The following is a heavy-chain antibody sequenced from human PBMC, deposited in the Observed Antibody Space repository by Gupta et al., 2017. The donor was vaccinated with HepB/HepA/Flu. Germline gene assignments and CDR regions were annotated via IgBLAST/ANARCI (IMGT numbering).Heavy chain of an antibody. CDR3: ARLRGIGTYYYDSSGYSYMDV. J-gene: IGHJ6*03. CDR1: GGSISSSSYY. V-gene: IGHV4-39*01. D-gene: IGHD3-22*01. CDR2: IYYSGST. Sequence: QLQLQESGPGLVKPSETLSLTCTVSGGSISSSSYYWGWIRQPPGKGLEWIGSIYYSGSTYYNPSLKSRVTISVDTSKNQFSLKLSSVTAADTAVYYCARLRGIGTYYYDSSGYSYMDVWGKGTTVTVSS.